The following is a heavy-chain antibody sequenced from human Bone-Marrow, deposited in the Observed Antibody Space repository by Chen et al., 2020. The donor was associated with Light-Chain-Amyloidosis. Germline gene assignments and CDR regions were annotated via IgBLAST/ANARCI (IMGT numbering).Heavy chain of an antibody. V-gene: IGHV1-69-2*01. CDR3: ALDRDREAVGTYIDY. CDR1: GYSFIDYY. Sequence: EVQLIQSGAEMKKPGATVKVSCRISGYSFIDYYMHWVRRAPGKGLEWVGLVDPQDGEPIYARKFQDRVTITADTSTGTGYMELSSLTSEDTAVYYCALDRDREAVGTYIDYWGQGTLVTVSS. CDR2: VDPQDGEP. J-gene: IGHJ4*01. D-gene: IGHD6-19*01.